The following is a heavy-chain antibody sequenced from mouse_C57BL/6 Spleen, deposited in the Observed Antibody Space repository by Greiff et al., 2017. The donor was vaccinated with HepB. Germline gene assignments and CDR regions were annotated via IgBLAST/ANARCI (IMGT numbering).Heavy chain of an antibody. CDR2: INPSTGGT. CDR3: SLYYDYDDYVRDY. V-gene: IGHV1-42*01. Sequence: VQLQQSGPELVKPGASVKISCKASGYSFTGYYMNWVKQSPEKSLEWIGEINPSTGGTTYNQKFKAKATLTVDKSSSTAYMQLKSLTSEDSAVYYGSLYYDYDDYVRDYWGQGTSVTVSS. CDR1: GYSFTGYY. D-gene: IGHD2-4*01. J-gene: IGHJ4*01.